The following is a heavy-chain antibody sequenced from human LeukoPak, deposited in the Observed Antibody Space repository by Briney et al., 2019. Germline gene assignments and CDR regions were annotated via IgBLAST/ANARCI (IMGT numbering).Heavy chain of an antibody. V-gene: IGHV4-34*01. Sequence: PSETLSLTCAVSGVAFSSYYWSWVRQSPTKGLEWIGEINHSGYTNYNPSLKSRVTISIDTSKNQFSLMVTSVTAADTGVYYCTRAVAGHPDWGQGTLVTVAS. CDR2: INHSGYT. D-gene: IGHD6-19*01. J-gene: IGHJ4*02. CDR3: TRAVAGHPD. CDR1: GVAFSSYY.